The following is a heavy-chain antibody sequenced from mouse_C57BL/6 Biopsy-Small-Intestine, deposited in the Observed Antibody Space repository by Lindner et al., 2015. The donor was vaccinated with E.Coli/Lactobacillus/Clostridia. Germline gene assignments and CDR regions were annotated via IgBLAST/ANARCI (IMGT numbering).Heavy chain of an antibody. CDR3: ARLSSSYDYAMDV. CDR2: SSLSLVS. J-gene: IGHJ4*01. Sequence: SVKVSCKASGGTSTSYAISWVRQAPGQGLEWMEGSSLSLVSQHYAQTFEGRVTITADKSTSTAYMELSSLRSEDTAIYYCARLSSSYDYAMDVWGQGTTVTVSS. CDR1: GGTSTSYA. D-gene: IGHD2-12*01. V-gene: IGHV1-53*01.